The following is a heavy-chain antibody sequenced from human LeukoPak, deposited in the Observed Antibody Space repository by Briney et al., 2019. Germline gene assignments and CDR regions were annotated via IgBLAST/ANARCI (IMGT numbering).Heavy chain of an antibody. J-gene: IGHJ4*02. CDR1: GFTFSSSG. Sequence: PGGSLRLSCAASGFTFSSSGMHWVRQAPGRGLEWVAFIQHDGTKTYYADSVKGRFTISRDSPENTLYLQMNTLRTDDTAVYYCAKGAFVRLGELSPHWGQGTLVTVSS. V-gene: IGHV3-30*02. CDR2: IQHDGTKT. CDR3: AKGAFVRLGELSPH. D-gene: IGHD3-16*02.